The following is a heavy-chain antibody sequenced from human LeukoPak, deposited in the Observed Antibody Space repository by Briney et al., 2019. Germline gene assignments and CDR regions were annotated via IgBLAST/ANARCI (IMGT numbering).Heavy chain of an antibody. Sequence: GGSLRLSCLASGFSFNSYTMNWVREAPGKGLGWVSTISPVSSYTWYAESVKGRFTISRDNPKNSLYLQMDSLRAEDTAVYYCVRDVSRRIGMDVWGQGTTVTVSS. V-gene: IGHV3-21*01. J-gene: IGHJ6*02. CDR1: GFSFNSYT. D-gene: IGHD2/OR15-2a*01. CDR2: ISPVSSYT. CDR3: VRDVSRRIGMDV.